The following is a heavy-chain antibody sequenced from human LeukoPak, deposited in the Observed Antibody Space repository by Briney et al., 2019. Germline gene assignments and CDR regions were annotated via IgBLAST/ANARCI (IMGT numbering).Heavy chain of an antibody. V-gene: IGHV1-24*01. D-gene: IGHD6-19*01. CDR3: ATDPSVAGRFDY. CDR2: FDPEDGET. Sequence: ASVKVSCKVSGYTLTELSMHWVRQAPGKGLEWMGGFDPEDGETIYAQKFQGRVTMTEDTSTDTAYMELSSLRSEDTAVYYCATDPSVAGRFDYWGQGTLVTVSS. CDR1: GYTLTELS. J-gene: IGHJ4*02.